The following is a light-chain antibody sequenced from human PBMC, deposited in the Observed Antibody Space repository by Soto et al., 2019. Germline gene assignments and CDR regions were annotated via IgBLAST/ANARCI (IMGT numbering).Light chain of an antibody. J-gene: IGLJ2*01. V-gene: IGLV1-40*01. CDR2: GNS. CDR1: SSNIGAGY. CDR3: QSYDSSLREV. Sequence: QSVLTQPPSVSGAPGQRVTISCTGSSSNIGAGYVHWYQQLPGTAPKLLIYGNSNRPSGVPDRFSGSKSGTSASLAITGLQAEDEADYYCQSYDSSLREVFGGGTKVTVL.